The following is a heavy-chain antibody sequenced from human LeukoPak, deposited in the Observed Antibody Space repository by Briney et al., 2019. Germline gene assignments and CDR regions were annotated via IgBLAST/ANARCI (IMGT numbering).Heavy chain of an antibody. CDR2: VFYTGST. J-gene: IGHJ4*02. D-gene: IGHD6-13*01. V-gene: IGHV4-59*01. Sequence: SETLSLTCIVSGVSITNYYWTWIRQPPGEGLEWIGYVFYTGSTNYNPFLESRVTISVDTSKNQVSLKLTSMTAADTAVYYCATYSTASVGFHYWGRGTLVTVSS. CDR3: ATYSTASVGFHY. CDR1: GVSITNYY.